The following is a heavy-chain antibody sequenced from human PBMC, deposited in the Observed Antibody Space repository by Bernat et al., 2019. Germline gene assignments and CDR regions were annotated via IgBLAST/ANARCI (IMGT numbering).Heavy chain of an antibody. V-gene: IGHV3-13*05. J-gene: IGHJ2*01. CDR3: ARSPLIVGANWYFDL. Sequence: EVQLVESGGGLVKPGGSLRLSCAASGFTFSNYSMNWVRQATGKGLEWVSAIGTAGDPYYPGSVKGRFTISRENAKNSLYLQMNSLRAGDTAVYYCARSPLIVGANWYFDLWGRGTLVTVSS. D-gene: IGHD1-26*01. CDR2: IGTAGDP. CDR1: GFTFSNYS.